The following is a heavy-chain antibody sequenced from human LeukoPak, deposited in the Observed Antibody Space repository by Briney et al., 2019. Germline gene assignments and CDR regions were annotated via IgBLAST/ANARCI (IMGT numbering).Heavy chain of an antibody. Sequence: SETLSLTCTVSGGSVSSDYWSWIRQPPGKGLEWIGYIYHTGNSDYNPSLKGRATISLDTSKNQFSLKLTSVIAADTAVYFCARHPFSSPFDYWGQGTLVTVSS. CDR2: IYHTGNS. V-gene: IGHV4-59*08. J-gene: IGHJ4*02. D-gene: IGHD2/OR15-2a*01. CDR3: ARHPFSSPFDY. CDR1: GGSVSSDY.